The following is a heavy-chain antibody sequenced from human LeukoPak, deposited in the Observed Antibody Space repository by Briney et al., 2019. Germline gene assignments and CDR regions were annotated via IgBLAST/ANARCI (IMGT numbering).Heavy chain of an antibody. D-gene: IGHD4-17*01. V-gene: IGHV4-30-4*01. CDR2: IYYSGTT. Sequence: SQTLSLTCTVSGGSISSGDHYWSWIRQPPGKGLEWIGYIYYSGTTYYNPPLRSRVSISVDTSKNQFPLKLTSVTAADTAVYYCAREGPVTTVNHIDYWGQGTLVTVSS. CDR1: GGSISSGDHY. J-gene: IGHJ4*02. CDR3: AREGPVTTVNHIDY.